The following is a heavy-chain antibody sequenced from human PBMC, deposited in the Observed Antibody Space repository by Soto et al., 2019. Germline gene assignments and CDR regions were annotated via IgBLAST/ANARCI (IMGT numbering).Heavy chain of an antibody. CDR2: IIPIFGTA. CDR1: GGTFSSYA. CDR3: ASGKAYDSSGNFWAGYYGMDV. D-gene: IGHD3-22*01. J-gene: IGHJ6*02. Sequence: GASVEVSCKASGGTFSSYAISWVRQAPGQGLEWMGGIIPIFGTANYAQKFQGRVTITADESTSTAYMELSSLRSEDTAVYYCASGKAYDSSGNFWAGYYGMDVWGQGTTVTVS. V-gene: IGHV1-69*13.